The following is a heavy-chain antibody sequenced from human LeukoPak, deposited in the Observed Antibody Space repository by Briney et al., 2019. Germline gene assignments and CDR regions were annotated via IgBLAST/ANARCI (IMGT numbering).Heavy chain of an antibody. V-gene: IGHV1-69*13. CDR3: ATEIKGTGKGQAYYYYYMDV. CDR2: IIPIFGTA. CDR1: GGPFSNYA. J-gene: IGHJ6*03. D-gene: IGHD1-14*01. Sequence: ASVKVSCKASGGPFSNYAISWVRQAPGQGLEWMGGIIPIFGTANYAQKFQGRVTITADESTSTAYMELSSLRAEDTAVYYCATEIKGTGKGQAYYYYYMDVWGKGTTVTISS.